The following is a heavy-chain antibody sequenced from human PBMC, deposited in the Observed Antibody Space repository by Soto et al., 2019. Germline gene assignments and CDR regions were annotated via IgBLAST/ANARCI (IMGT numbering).Heavy chain of an antibody. CDR1: GGSISSYY. Sequence: SETLSLTCTVSGGSISSYYWSWIRQPPGKGLEWIGYIYYSGSTNYNPSLKSRVTISVDTSKNQFSLKLSSVTAADTAVYYCARESIAAPGEFDYWGQGTLVTVSS. CDR2: IYYSGST. CDR3: ARESIAAPGEFDY. J-gene: IGHJ4*02. D-gene: IGHD6-6*01. V-gene: IGHV4-59*01.